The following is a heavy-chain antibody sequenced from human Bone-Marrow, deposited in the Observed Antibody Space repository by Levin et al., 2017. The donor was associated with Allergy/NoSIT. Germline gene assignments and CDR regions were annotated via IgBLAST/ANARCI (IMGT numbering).Heavy chain of an antibody. CDR3: ARHRKFCTGGSCLGWFDS. CDR2: IYYTGVT. Sequence: SETLSLTCSVSGDSLSSGNNYWGWIRQPPGNGLEWIGAIYYTGVTYYNPSLKSRVTLSVDTSRNQFSLRLTSLTAADSAVYFCARHRKFCTGGSCLGWFDSWGQGALVTVSS. V-gene: IGHV4-39*01. D-gene: IGHD2-15*01. J-gene: IGHJ5*01. CDR1: GDSLSSGNNY.